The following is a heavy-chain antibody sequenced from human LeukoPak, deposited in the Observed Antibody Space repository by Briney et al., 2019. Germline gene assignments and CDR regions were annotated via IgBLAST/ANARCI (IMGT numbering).Heavy chain of an antibody. Sequence: GGSLRLSCAASGFTFSSYSMNWVRQAQGDGLEWVSSISSSSSYIYYADSVKGRFTISRDNAKNSLYLQMNSLRAEDTAVYYCARGSLRYCSSTSCYTVDRPFDYWGQGTLVTVSS. V-gene: IGHV3-21*01. J-gene: IGHJ4*02. D-gene: IGHD2-2*02. CDR2: ISSSSSYI. CDR3: ARGSLRYCSSTSCYTVDRPFDY. CDR1: GFTFSSYS.